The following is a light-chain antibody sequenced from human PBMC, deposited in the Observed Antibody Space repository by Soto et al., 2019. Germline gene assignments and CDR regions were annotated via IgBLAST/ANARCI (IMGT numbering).Light chain of an antibody. J-gene: IGLJ1*01. CDR1: RSDIGGYNY. V-gene: IGLV2-14*03. CDR3: SSYTDDRSYA. Sequence: QSALTQPASVSGSPGQSITISCIGTRSDIGGYNYVSWHQQHPGKAPKLMNYDAYERPLGVSNRFSGSKAGNTDSLTIYGLQNEDGADYYCSSYTDDRSYAFGSGTKLTVL. CDR2: DAY.